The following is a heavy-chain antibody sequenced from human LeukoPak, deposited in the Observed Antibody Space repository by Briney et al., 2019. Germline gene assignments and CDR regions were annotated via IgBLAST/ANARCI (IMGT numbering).Heavy chain of an antibody. J-gene: IGHJ4*02. D-gene: IGHD3-22*01. CDR2: INHSGST. Sequence: SETLSLTCAVYGGSFSGYYWSWIRQPPGKGLEWIGEINHSGSTNYNPSLKSRVAISVDTSKNQFSLKLSSVTAADTAVYYCARASSGYYFDYWGQGTLVTVSS. CDR3: ARASSGYYFDY. V-gene: IGHV4-34*01. CDR1: GGSFSGYY.